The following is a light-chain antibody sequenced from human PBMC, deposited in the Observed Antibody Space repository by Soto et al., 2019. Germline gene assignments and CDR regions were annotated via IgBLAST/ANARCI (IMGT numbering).Light chain of an antibody. CDR3: MQGTYWPLT. CDR1: QSLVYSDGNTY. Sequence: DVVMTQSPLSLPVTLGQPASISCRSSQSLVYSDGNTYLNWFQQRPGQSPRRLIYKVSKRDSEVPDRFSGSGSGTDFTLKISRVEAEDVGMYYCMQGTYWPLTFGGGTKVEIK. CDR2: KVS. V-gene: IGKV2-30*01. J-gene: IGKJ4*01.